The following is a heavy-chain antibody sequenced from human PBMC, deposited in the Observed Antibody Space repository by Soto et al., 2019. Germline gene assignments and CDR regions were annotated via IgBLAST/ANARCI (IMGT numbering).Heavy chain of an antibody. Sequence: QVQLVQSGAEVKKPGSSVKVSCKASGGSFSTYAISWVRHAPGQGLEWMGGVIPILGTTNNAQKFQGRVTITADESTGTAYMELASLRSEDTATYYCARHAVTYYYNDMDVWGQGTTVTVSS. CDR1: GGSFSTYA. D-gene: IGHD4-4*01. CDR3: ARHAVTYYYNDMDV. J-gene: IGHJ6*02. CDR2: VIPILGTT. V-gene: IGHV1-69*12.